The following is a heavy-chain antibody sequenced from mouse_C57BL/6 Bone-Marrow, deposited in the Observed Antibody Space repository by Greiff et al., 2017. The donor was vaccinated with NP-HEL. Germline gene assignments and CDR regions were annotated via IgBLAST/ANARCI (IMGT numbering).Heavy chain of an antibody. V-gene: IGHV5-9*01. CDR3: ARQLLLRAPGFAY. CDR2: ISGGGGNT. CDR1: GFTFSSYT. Sequence: EVHLVESGGGLVKPGGSLKLSCAASGFTFSSYTMSWVRQTPEKRLEWVATISGGGGNTYYPDSVKGRFTISRDNAKNTLYLQMSSLRSEDTALYYCARQLLLRAPGFAYWGQGTLVTVSA. J-gene: IGHJ3*01. D-gene: IGHD1-1*01.